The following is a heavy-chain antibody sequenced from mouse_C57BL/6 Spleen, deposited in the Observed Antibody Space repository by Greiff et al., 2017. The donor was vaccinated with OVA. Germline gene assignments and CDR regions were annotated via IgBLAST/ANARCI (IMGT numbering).Heavy chain of an antibody. CDR1: GFNIKNTY. Sequence: VHVKQSVAELVRPGASVKLSCTASGFNIKNTYMHWVKQRPEQGLEWIGRIDPANGNTKYAPKFQGKATITADTSSNTAYLQLSSLTSEDTAIYYCARSRDGYDEAWFAYWGQGTLVTVSA. V-gene: IGHV14-3*01. J-gene: IGHJ3*01. D-gene: IGHD2-2*01. CDR3: ARSRDGYDEAWFAY. CDR2: IDPANGNT.